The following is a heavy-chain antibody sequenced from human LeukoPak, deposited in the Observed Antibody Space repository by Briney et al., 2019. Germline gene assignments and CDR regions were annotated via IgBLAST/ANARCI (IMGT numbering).Heavy chain of an antibody. D-gene: IGHD3-10*01. CDR1: GGSISTFY. CDR2: VYTSGST. Sequence: SETLSLTCTVSGGSISTFYWSWIRQPAGKGLEWIGRVYTSGSTNYNPSLKSRVTMSVDTSKNQFSLKLSSVTAADMAVYYCARMRYGSGSYTYFDYWGQGTLVTVSS. J-gene: IGHJ4*02. CDR3: ARMRYGSGSYTYFDY. V-gene: IGHV4-4*07.